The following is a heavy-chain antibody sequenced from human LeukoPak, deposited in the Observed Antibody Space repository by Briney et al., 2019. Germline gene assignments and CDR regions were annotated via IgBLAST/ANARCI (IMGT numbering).Heavy chain of an antibody. CDR2: ISGSGGST. CDR1: GFTFSSYA. V-gene: IGHV3-23*01. CDR3: ARIAVAGTLRY. D-gene: IGHD6-19*01. J-gene: IGHJ4*02. Sequence: GGSLRLSRAASGFTFSSYAMSWVRQAPGKGLEWVSAISGSGGSTYYADSVKGRFTISRDNSKNTLYLQMNSLRAEDTAVYYCARIAVAGTLRYWGQGTLVTVSS.